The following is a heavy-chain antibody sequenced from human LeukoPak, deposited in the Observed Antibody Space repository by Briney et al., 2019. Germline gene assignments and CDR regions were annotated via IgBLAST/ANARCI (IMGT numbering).Heavy chain of an antibody. V-gene: IGHV4-59*01. CDR1: GGSISSYY. CDR3: ARAVSSYYDSSGYYYEAYYMDT. CDR2: IYYSGST. D-gene: IGHD3-22*01. J-gene: IGHJ6*03. Sequence: SETLSLTCTVSGGSISSYYWSWIRQPPGKGLEWIGYIYYSGSTNYNPSLKSRVTISVDTSKNQFSLKLSSVTAADTAVYYCARAVSSYYDSSGYYYEAYYMDTWGKGTTVTVSS.